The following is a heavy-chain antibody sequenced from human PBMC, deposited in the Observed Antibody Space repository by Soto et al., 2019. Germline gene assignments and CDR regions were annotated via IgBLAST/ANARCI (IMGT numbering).Heavy chain of an antibody. CDR2: FDPEDGET. Sequence: ASVKVSCKVSGYTLTELCMHWVRQAPGKGLEWMGGFDPEDGETIYAQKFQGRVTMTEDTSTDTAYMELSSLRSEDTAVYYCATYQRFLEWVNWFDPWGQGTLVTVSS. V-gene: IGHV1-24*01. J-gene: IGHJ5*02. CDR1: GYTLTELC. CDR3: ATYQRFLEWVNWFDP. D-gene: IGHD3-3*01.